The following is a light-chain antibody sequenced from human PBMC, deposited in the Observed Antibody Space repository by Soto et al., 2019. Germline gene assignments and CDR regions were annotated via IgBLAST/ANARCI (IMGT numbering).Light chain of an antibody. CDR3: QQRSNSIT. CDR2: DAS. Sequence: DIVMTQPTLSLPVTPGEPASISCRSSQSISSNLAWYQHKPGQAPRLLIYDASTRVTGIPARISGSGSGTEFTLTISSLQSEDFAVYYCQQRSNSITFGQGTRLEIK. V-gene: IGKV3-15*01. CDR1: QSISSN. J-gene: IGKJ5*01.